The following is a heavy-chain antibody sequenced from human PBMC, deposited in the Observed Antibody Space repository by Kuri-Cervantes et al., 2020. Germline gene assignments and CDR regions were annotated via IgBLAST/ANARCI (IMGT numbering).Heavy chain of an antibody. D-gene: IGHD6-13*01. CDR1: GFTFSSYG. CDR2: ISYDGSNK. Sequence: GGSLRLSCAASGFTFSSYGMHWVRQAPGKGLEWVAVISYDGSNKYYADSVKGRFTISRDNSKNTLYLQMNSLRAEDTAVYYCARLPGRQQLVRAFDIWGQGTMVTVSS. J-gene: IGHJ3*02. CDR3: ARLPGRQQLVRAFDI. V-gene: IGHV3-30*03.